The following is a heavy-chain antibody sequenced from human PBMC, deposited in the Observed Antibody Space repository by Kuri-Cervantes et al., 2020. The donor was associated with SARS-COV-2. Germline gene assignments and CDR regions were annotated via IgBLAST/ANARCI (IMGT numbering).Heavy chain of an antibody. V-gene: IGHV3-30-3*01. CDR3: TTYTDQWELLRGAFDI. J-gene: IGHJ3*02. CDR2: ISYDGSNK. CDR1: GFAFSDYS. D-gene: IGHD1-26*01. Sequence: GESLKISCAASGFAFSDYSMSWIRQAPGKGLEWVAVISYDGSNKYYADSVKGRFTISRDNSKNTLYLQMNSLKTEDTAVYYCTTYTDQWELLRGAFDIWGQGTMVTVSS.